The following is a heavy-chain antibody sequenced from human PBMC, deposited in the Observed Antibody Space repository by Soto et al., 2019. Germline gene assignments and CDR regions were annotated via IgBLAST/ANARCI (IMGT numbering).Heavy chain of an antibody. CDR1: GYTFTSYA. J-gene: IGHJ3*02. CDR3: ARGRVAARPHAFDI. V-gene: IGHV1-3*01. D-gene: IGHD6-6*01. CDR2: INAGNGNT. Sequence: ASVKVSCKASGYTFTSYAMHWVRQAPGQRLEWMGWINAGNGNTKYSQKFQGRVTITRDTSASTAYMELSSLRSEDTAVYYCARGRVAARPHAFDIWGQGTMVTVSS.